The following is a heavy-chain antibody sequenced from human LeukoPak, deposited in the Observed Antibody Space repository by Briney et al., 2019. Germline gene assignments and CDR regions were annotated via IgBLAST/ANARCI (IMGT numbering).Heavy chain of an antibody. V-gene: IGHV4-59*01. Sequence: PSETLSLTCTVSGGSISSYYWSWIRQPPGKGLEWIGYIYYSGSTNYNPSLKSRVTISVDTSKNQFSLKLSSVTAADTAVYYCARRMVYANTFDYWGQGTLVTVSP. CDR1: GGSISSYY. J-gene: IGHJ4*02. CDR2: IYYSGST. CDR3: ARRMVYANTFDY. D-gene: IGHD2-8*01.